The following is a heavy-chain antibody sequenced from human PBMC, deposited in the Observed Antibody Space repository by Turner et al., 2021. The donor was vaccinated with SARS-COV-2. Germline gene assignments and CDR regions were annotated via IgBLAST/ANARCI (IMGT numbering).Heavy chain of an antibody. J-gene: IGHJ5*02. D-gene: IGHD3-9*01. Sequence: QVQLQQWGAGLLKPSEPLSLTCGVYGGSFSGYYWGWIRQPPGKGLEWIGEIYHSGSTNYNPSLKSRVTISVDTSKNQFSLKLSSVTAADTAVYYCARSWGGILTGYSFDPWGQGTLVTVSS. V-gene: IGHV4-34*01. CDR3: ARSWGGILTGYSFDP. CDR1: GGSFSGYY. CDR2: IYHSGST.